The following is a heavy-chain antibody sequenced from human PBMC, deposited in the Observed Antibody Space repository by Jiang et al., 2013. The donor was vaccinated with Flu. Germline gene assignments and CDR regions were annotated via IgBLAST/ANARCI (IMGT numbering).Heavy chain of an antibody. V-gene: IGHV4-59*01. CDR2: IYYSGST. J-gene: IGHJ4*02. CDR3: ARVTVLELPDY. CDR1: GGSISSYY. D-gene: IGHD1-7*01. Sequence: GPGLVKPSETLSLTCTVSGGSISSYYWSWIRQPPGKGLEWIGYIYYSGSTNYNPSLKSRVTISVDTSKNQFSLKLSSVTAADTAVYYCARVTVLELPDYWGQGTLVTASS.